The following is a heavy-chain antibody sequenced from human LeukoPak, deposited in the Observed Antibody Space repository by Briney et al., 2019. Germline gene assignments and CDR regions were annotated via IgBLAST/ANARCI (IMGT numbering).Heavy chain of an antibody. D-gene: IGHD3-22*01. CDR2: ISSSSSYI. J-gene: IGHJ4*02. CDR1: GFTFSDYY. Sequence: GGSLRLSCAASGFTFSDYYMSWIRQAPGKGLEWVSSISSSSSYIYYADSVKGRFTISRDNAKNSLYLQMNSLRAEDTAVYYCARKYGRTYYYDSSGYYPVDYWGRGTLVTVSS. V-gene: IGHV3-11*06. CDR3: ARKYGRTYYYDSSGYYPVDY.